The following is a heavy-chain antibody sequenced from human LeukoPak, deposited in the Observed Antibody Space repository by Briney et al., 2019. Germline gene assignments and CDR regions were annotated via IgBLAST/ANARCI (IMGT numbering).Heavy chain of an antibody. CDR2: IYYSGST. D-gene: IGHD4-11*01. Sequence: SQTLSLTCTVSGGSISSGDYYWGWIRQPPGTGLEWIGFIYYSGSTYYNPSLKSRVTISVDTSKTQFSLKLSSVTAADTAVYYCASYSNYGSSYYFDYWGQGTLVTVSS. CDR1: GGSISSGDYY. CDR3: ASYSNYGSSYYFDY. J-gene: IGHJ4*02. V-gene: IGHV4-30-4*01.